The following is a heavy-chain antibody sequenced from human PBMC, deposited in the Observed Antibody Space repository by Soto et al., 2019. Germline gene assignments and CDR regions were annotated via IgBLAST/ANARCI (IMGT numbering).Heavy chain of an antibody. J-gene: IGHJ6*03. D-gene: IGHD6-19*01. V-gene: IGHV4-34*01. Sequence: SETLSLTCAVYGGSFSGYYWSWIRQPPGKGLEWIGEINHSGSTNYNPSLKSRVTISVDTSKNQFSLKLSSVTAADTAVYYCGRGRLQWLVGYYYDFMDVWGKGTTVTVSS. CDR3: GRGRLQWLVGYYYDFMDV. CDR1: GGSFSGYY. CDR2: INHSGST.